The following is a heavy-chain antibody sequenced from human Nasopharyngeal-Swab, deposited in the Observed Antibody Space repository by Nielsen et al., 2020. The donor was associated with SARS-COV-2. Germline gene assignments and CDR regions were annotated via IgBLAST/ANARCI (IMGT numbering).Heavy chain of an antibody. CDR1: GFTFSSYA. CDR2: ISGSGGST. V-gene: IGHV3-23*01. J-gene: IGHJ4*02. CDR3: ARDGSSWYEGYYCDN. D-gene: IGHD6-13*01. Sequence: LSLTCAASGFTFSSYAMSWVRQAPGKGLEWVSAISGSGGSTYYGDSVEGRFIISRDNSKNTLYLQMNSLRAGDTAVYYCARDGSSWYEGYYCDNWGQGTLVTVSS.